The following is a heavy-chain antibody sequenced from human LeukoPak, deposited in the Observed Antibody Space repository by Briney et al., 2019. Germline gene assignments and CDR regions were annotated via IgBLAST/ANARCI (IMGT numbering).Heavy chain of an antibody. CDR2: LNPRTGAT. Sequence: ASVKVSCKASGYTFVDYYVYWIRQAPGQRLEWMGWLNPRTGATKYAQKFQARVTMTRDTSKQTAYMELPSLRSDDTALYFCARDHRLGRTGYDMPADWGQGTLVTVSS. CDR1: GYTFVDYY. J-gene: IGHJ4*02. D-gene: IGHD7-27*01. CDR3: ARDHRLGRTGYDMPAD. V-gene: IGHV1-2*02.